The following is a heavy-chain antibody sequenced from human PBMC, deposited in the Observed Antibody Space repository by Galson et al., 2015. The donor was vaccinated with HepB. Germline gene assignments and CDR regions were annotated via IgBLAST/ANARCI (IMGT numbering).Heavy chain of an antibody. J-gene: IGHJ3*02. V-gene: IGHV3-33*01. CDR3: ARSRKRATIKGEGVAFDI. D-gene: IGHD5-12*01. Sequence: SLRLACAASGFTFSSYGMHWVRQAPGKGLEWVAVIWYDGSNKYYADSVKGRFTISRDNSKNTLYLQMNSLRAEDTAVYYCARSRKRATIKGEGVAFDIWGQGTMVTVSS. CDR1: GFTFSSYG. CDR2: IWYDGSNK.